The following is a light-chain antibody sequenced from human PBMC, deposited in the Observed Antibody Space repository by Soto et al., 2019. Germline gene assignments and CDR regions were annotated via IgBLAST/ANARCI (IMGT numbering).Light chain of an antibody. J-gene: IGLJ3*02. Sequence: QSALTQPASVSGSPGQSITISCAGSSSDIGAYNFVSWYQQHPGKAPRLVIYDVDNRPSGISDRFSGSKSGNTASLTISGLQAEDEADYYCASYTSNDTEMFVGGTKLTVL. CDR1: SSDIGAYNF. CDR2: DVD. V-gene: IGLV2-14*03. CDR3: ASYTSNDTEM.